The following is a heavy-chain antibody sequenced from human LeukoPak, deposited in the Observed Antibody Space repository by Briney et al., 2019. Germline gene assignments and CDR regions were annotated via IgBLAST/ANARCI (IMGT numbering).Heavy chain of an antibody. J-gene: IGHJ4*02. D-gene: IGHD5-18*01. Sequence: GGSLRLSCVASGFTFSSFDIHWVRQAPGKGLDWVAVISYDGSNKYYADSVKGRFTISRDNSKNTMYLQMNSLRAEDTAVYYCAKRIQSAMAMGYWGQGTLVTVSS. CDR2: ISYDGSNK. V-gene: IGHV3-30*18. CDR3: AKRIQSAMAMGY. CDR1: GFTFSSFD.